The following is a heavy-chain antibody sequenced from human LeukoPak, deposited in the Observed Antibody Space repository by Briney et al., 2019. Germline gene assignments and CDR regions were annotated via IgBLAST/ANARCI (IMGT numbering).Heavy chain of an antibody. CDR1: GYTLTELS. D-gene: IGHD4-11*01. CDR2: INPNSGGT. V-gene: IGHV1-2*02. Sequence: ASVKVSCKVSGYTLTELSMHWVRQAPGKGLEWMGWINPNSGGTNYAQKFQGRVTMTRDTSISTAYMELSRLRSDDTAVYYCARDAYSNAAEFWGQGTLVTVSS. CDR3: ARDAYSNAAEF. J-gene: IGHJ4*02.